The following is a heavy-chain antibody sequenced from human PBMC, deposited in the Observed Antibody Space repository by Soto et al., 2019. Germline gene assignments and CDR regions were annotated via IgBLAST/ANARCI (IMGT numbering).Heavy chain of an antibody. V-gene: IGHV3-23*01. J-gene: IGHJ4*02. CDR2: ISFSGDRT. Sequence: EVQLLESGGGLIQPGGSLRLSCAASGFAFSNYAMNWVRQAPGKGLEWVSTISFSGDRTYYADSVKGRFTISRANSKNTLYLQMNSLRAEDTAVYYCANYFAGSRYKGFEYWGQGSLVTVSS. D-gene: IGHD3-9*01. CDR1: GFAFSNYA. CDR3: ANYFAGSRYKGFEY.